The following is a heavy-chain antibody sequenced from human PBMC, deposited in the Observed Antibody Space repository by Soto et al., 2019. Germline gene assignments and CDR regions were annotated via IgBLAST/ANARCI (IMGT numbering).Heavy chain of an antibody. D-gene: IGHD3-10*01. CDR2: IYYSGST. V-gene: IGHV4-39*01. Sequence: QLQLQESGPGLVKPSETLSPTCTVSGGSISSSSYYWGWIRQPPGKGLEWIGSIYYSGSTYYNPSLKSRVTISVDTSKNQFSLKLSSVTAADTAVYYCARRGSGSYSDYWGQGTLVTVSS. J-gene: IGHJ4*02. CDR3: ARRGSGSYSDY. CDR1: GGSISSSSYY.